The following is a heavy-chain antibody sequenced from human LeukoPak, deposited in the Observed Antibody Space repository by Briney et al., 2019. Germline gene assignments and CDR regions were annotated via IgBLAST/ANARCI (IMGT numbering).Heavy chain of an antibody. CDR3: ARVPGKAVAGKRYFDY. Sequence: SETLSLTCTVSGGSISSSIHFWGWFRQPPGKRLEWIGNIYYTGATYYNPSLKSRVTISVDTSKNQFSLKLSSVTAADTAVYYCARVPGKAVAGKRYFDYWGQGTLVTVSS. CDR2: IYYTGAT. J-gene: IGHJ4*02. CDR1: GGSISSSIHF. D-gene: IGHD6-19*01. V-gene: IGHV4-39*07.